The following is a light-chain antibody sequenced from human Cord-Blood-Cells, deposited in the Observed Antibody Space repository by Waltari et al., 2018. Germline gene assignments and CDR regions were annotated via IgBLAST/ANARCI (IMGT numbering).Light chain of an antibody. CDR1: QSVSSN. V-gene: IGKV3-15*01. CDR3: QQYNNWPPWT. Sequence: LSCRASQSVSSNLAWYQQKPGQAPRLLIYGASTRATGIPARFSGSGSGTEFTLTISSRQSEDFAVYYCQQYNNWPPWTFGQGTKVEIK. CDR2: GAS. J-gene: IGKJ1*01.